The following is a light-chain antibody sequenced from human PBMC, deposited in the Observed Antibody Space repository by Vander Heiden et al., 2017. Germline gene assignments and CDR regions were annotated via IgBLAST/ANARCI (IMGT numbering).Light chain of an antibody. CDR2: RDS. J-gene: IGLJ2*01. CDR1: NIGSKF. V-gene: IGLV3-9*01. Sequence: DLTQPLSVSVALGQPATFSCGGNNIGSKFVHWYQLRPGQAPVLVISRDSVRPSGIPERFSGSDSGNTATLTISRAQAGDEAVYYCQVWDTNTVLFGGGTKLTVL. CDR3: QVWDTNTVL.